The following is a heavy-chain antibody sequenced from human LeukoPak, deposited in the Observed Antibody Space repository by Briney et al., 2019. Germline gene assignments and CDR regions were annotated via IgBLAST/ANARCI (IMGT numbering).Heavy chain of an antibody. J-gene: IGHJ4*02. CDR3: ARGPTNGQAFDY. D-gene: IGHD2-8*01. Sequence: PGGSLRLSCAASGLTVSKNYMSWVRQAPGKGLESVSVIYSGGSTYYADSVRGRFTISRDNSKNTLYLQMNSLRVEDTAVYYCARGPTNGQAFDYWGQGTLVSVSS. CDR1: GLTVSKNY. CDR2: IYSGGST. V-gene: IGHV3-53*01.